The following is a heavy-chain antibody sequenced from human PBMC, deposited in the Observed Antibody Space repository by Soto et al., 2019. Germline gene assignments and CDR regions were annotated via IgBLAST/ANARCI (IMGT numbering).Heavy chain of an antibody. CDR3: ARDFDDGDYLDY. J-gene: IGHJ4*02. CDR2: ISYDGSNK. CDR1: GFTFSSYA. Sequence: QVQLVESGGGVVQPGRSLRLSCAASGFTFSSYAMHWVRQAPGKGLEWVAVISYDGSNKYYADSVKGRFTISRDNSKNTLYLQMNSLRAEDTAVYYCARDFDDGDYLDYWGQGTLVTVSS. V-gene: IGHV3-30-3*01. D-gene: IGHD4-17*01.